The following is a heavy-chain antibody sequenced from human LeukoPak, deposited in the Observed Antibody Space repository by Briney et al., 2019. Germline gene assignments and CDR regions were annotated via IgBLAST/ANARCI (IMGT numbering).Heavy chain of an antibody. CDR1: GGIFSSYV. CDR2: IIPILGVA. J-gene: IGHJ3*02. CDR3: ARAPGNDAFDI. D-gene: IGHD7-27*01. Sequence: SVKVSCKASGGIFSSYVMSWVRQAPGQGLEWMGRIIPILGVANYAQKFQGRVSITADKSTGTAYMELSSLRSEDTAVYFCARAPGNDAFDIWGQGTMVTVSS. V-gene: IGHV1-69*04.